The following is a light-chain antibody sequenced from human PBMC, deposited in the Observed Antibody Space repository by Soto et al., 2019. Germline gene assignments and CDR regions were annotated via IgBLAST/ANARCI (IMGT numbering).Light chain of an antibody. Sequence: QTVVTQEPSVSVSPGGTVTLTCGLSSGSVSTSYYPSWYQQTPGQAPRTLIYSTNTRSSGVPDRFSGSIRGNKAALTITGAQADEESDYYCVLYMGSGSGVFGGGTKLTVL. CDR2: STN. CDR3: VLYMGSGSGV. CDR1: SGSVSTSYY. V-gene: IGLV8-61*01. J-gene: IGLJ3*02.